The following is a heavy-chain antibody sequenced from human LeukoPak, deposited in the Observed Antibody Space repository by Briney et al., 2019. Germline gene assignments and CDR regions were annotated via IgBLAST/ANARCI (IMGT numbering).Heavy chain of an antibody. V-gene: IGHV1-8*01. CDR2: MNPRNGNT. J-gene: IGHJ5*02. CDR3: VRDGEGVAISVNYWFDP. D-gene: IGHD3-10*01. Sequence: ASVKVSCKASGFTFTNYDINWVRQATGQGLEWIGWMNPRNGNTGYAQKFQGRVTMTRDTSISTAYVELRSPRSEDTAVYYCVRDGEGVAISVNYWFDPWGQGTLVTVSS. CDR1: GFTFTNYD.